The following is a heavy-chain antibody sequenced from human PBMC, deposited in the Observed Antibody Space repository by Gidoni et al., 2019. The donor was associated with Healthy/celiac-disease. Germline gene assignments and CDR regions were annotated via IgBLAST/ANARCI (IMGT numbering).Heavy chain of an antibody. CDR3: AREGDSGGWYFDY. CDR2: INPSGGST. CDR1: GSTLTSYS. J-gene: IGHJ4*02. V-gene: IGHV1-46*01. Sequence: QVQLVQSRAEVQKPAASVKASCKASGSTLTSYSRPWVRQAPGQGLEWMGIINPSGGSTSYAQKFQGIVTMARNTSTSTVYMELCSLGSEDTAVYYCAREGDSGGWYFDYWGQGTLVTVSS. D-gene: IGHD6-19*01.